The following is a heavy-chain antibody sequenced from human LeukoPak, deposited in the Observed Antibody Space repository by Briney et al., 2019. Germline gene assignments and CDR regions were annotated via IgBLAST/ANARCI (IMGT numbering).Heavy chain of an antibody. CDR3: ARPDTAMEGSFHFDY. CDR1: GFSFTSYR. Sequence: GESLTISCSGSGFSFTSYRTGWGGQVPGKGLEWMRIIYPGDSETRYSPSFQGQVTISGDKSISTAYLEWSSLKASDTAMYYCARPDTAMEGSFHFDYWGQGTLVTVSS. J-gene: IGHJ4*02. V-gene: IGHV5-51*01. CDR2: IYPGDSET. D-gene: IGHD5-18*01.